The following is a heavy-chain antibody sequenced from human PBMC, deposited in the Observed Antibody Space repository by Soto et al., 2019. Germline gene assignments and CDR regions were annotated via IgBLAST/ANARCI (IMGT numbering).Heavy chain of an antibody. CDR3: TGEVASGY. CDR1: GFTVSTYG. CDR2: ISRDGGTK. V-gene: IGHV3-30*03. Sequence: QVQLVESGGGVVQPGRSLRLSCAVSGFTVSTYGRHWVRQAPGKGLEWVAVISRDGGTKYYADSVKGRITISRDNSRNTLFLEMNRLRGDDMGVYYCTGEVASGYWGQGTLVTVSS. D-gene: IGHD2-8*02. J-gene: IGHJ4*02.